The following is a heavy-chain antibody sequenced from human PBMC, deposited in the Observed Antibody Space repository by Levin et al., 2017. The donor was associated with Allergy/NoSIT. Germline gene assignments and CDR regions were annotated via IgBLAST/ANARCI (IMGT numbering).Heavy chain of an antibody. CDR3: ARRGGSGTGTPVPGDY. J-gene: IGHJ4*02. V-gene: IGHV5-51*01. D-gene: IGHD3-10*01. CDR2: IYPGDSDT. CDR1: GYSFTSYW. Sequence: GGSLRLSCKGSGYSFTSYWIGWVRQMPGKGLEWMGIIYPGDSDTRYSPSFQGQVTISADKSISTAYLQWSSLKASDTAMYYCARRGGSGTGTPVPGDYWGQGTLVTVSS.